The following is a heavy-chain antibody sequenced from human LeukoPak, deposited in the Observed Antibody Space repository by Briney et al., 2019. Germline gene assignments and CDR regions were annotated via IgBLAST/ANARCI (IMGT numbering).Heavy chain of an antibody. Sequence: ASVKVSCKASGYTFTSYDINLVRLATGQGLEWMGWMNPSSGNTGYAQKFQGRVTMTRNTSISTAYMELSSLRSEDTAVYYCATERQGAFDIWGQGTMVTVSS. CDR3: ATERQGAFDI. J-gene: IGHJ3*02. CDR2: MNPSSGNT. CDR1: GYTFTSYD. V-gene: IGHV1-8*01.